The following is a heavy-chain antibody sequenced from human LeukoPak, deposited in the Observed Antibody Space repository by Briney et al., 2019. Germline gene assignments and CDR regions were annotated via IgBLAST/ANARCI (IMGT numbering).Heavy chain of an antibody. Sequence: SETLSLTCSVSDGSINSYYWNWIRRPPGKGLEWIGYIYYNGNTNYSPSLKSRVTMSVDTSKNLFSLKVSSVTAADTAVYYCVRHCCSSPSKRTFDIWGQGTLVAVSS. D-gene: IGHD2-15*01. CDR1: DGSINSYY. CDR2: IYYNGNT. CDR3: VRHCCSSPSKRTFDI. V-gene: IGHV4-59*01. J-gene: IGHJ3*02.